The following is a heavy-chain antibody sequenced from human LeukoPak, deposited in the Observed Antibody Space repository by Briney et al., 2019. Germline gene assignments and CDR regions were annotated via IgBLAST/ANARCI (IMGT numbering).Heavy chain of an antibody. J-gene: IGHJ4*02. Sequence: GGSLRLSCAASGFTFGDYAMHWVGKAPGKVLEGFSLIRGDGRTTSYAGSVKGRFTISRDNSKSSLYLQMSSLRGEDTAMYYCAKDAVAGTWLHYWGQGTLVTVSS. CDR1: GFTFGDYA. D-gene: IGHD6-19*01. CDR2: IRGDGRTT. CDR3: AKDAVAGTWLHY. V-gene: IGHV3-43*02.